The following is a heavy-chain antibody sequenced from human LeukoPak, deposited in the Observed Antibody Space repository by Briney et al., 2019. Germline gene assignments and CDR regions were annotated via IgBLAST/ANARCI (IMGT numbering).Heavy chain of an antibody. CDR2: IWYDGSDK. V-gene: IGHV3-33*01. CDR1: GFTFSSYG. D-gene: IGHD7-27*01. Sequence: GGSLRLSCAASGFTFSSYGMPWVRQAPGKGLEWVAVIWYDGSDKYYADSVEGRFTISRDNSKNTLYLQMNSLRAEDTAVYYCARAGDAFDIWGQGTMVTVSS. CDR3: ARAGDAFDI. J-gene: IGHJ3*02.